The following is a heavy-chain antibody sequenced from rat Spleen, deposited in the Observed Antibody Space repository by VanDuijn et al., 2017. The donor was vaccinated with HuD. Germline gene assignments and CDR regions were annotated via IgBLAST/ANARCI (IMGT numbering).Heavy chain of an antibody. J-gene: IGHJ4*01. CDR3: TTATEGPYVMDA. V-gene: IGHV2-63*01. Sequence: QVQLKESGPGLVQPSQTLSLTCTVSGFSLIRYNVHWVRQPPGKGLEWMGRMRFNGDTSYNSALKSRLSISRDSSKNQVFLKLSSLQTDDTGTYYCTTATEGPYVMDAWGQGSSVTVSS. D-gene: IGHD1-11*01. CDR1: GFSLIRYN. CDR2: MRFNGDT.